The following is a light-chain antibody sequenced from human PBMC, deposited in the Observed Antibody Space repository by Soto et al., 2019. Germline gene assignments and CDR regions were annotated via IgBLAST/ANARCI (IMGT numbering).Light chain of an antibody. V-gene: IGLV1-40*01. CDR1: SSNIGANYD. Sequence: QSVLTQPPSVSGAPGQRVTISCTGSSSNIGANYDVQWYQQLPGTAPRLLIYGNNNRPSGVPDRISGSKSGTSASLAITGLQAEDEVHYCCQSYDSSLSAVVFGGGTKLTVL. CDR2: GNN. CDR3: QSYDSSLSAVV. J-gene: IGLJ2*01.